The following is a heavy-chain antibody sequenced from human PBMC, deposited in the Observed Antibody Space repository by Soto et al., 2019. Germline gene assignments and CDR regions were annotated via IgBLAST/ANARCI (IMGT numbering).Heavy chain of an antibody. J-gene: IGHJ4*02. CDR3: ARDKDWAFDY. Sequence: PVASLRHSFLTSGFKFRIYIMVWFRQAPGKGLEWIAYIFVSSTTIHYADSVKGRFTVSRDNTQNSLFLLMNSLRAEDTAIYYCARDKDWAFDYWGQGT. CDR1: GFKFRIYI. CDR2: IFVSSTTI. V-gene: IGHV3-48*04. D-gene: IGHD3-9*01.